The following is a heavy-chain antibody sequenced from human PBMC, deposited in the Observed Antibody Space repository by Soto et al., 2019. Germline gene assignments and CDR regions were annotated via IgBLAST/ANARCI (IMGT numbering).Heavy chain of an antibody. D-gene: IGHD3-10*01. J-gene: IGHJ4*02. V-gene: IGHV3-30-3*01. CDR2: ISHDGTNK. CDR1: GFTLSNFA. CDR3: ARNYYGSGSYLGPFGY. Sequence: PVGSLRLSCAASGFTLSNFAIHWVRQAPGKGLEWVAVISHDGTNKYYADSMKGRFTISRDNSNNTLYLQMNSLRAEDTAVYYCARNYYGSGSYLGPFGYWGQGTLVTVSS.